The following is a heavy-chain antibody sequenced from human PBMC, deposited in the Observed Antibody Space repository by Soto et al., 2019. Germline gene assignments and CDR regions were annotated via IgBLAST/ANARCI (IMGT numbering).Heavy chain of an antibody. Sequence: EVQLVESGGGLVQPGGSLRLSCAASGFRFSSYWMHWVRQAPGKGLVWVSRINTDGISTMYADSVEGRFTISRDNKNTLYLQMSSRRAEDTAMYYGAKDLGVGVYGFDFWGQGTMVTVSS. CDR1: GFRFSSYW. J-gene: IGHJ3*01. CDR3: AKDLGVGVYGFDF. CDR2: INTDGIST. D-gene: IGHD1-26*01. V-gene: IGHV3-74*03.